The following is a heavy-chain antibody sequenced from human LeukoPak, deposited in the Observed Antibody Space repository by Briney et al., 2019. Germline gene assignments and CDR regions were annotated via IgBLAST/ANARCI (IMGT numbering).Heavy chain of an antibody. CDR3: AKSDTLTHDASDV. Sequence: GESLKISCKGSGYSFTSYRIGWVRQMPGKGLEWMAIIHPRDSDTRYSPSFQGQVTISADKSITTAYLQWSSLKASDTAMYYCAKSDTLTHDASDVWGQGTKVTVSS. J-gene: IGHJ3*01. D-gene: IGHD2/OR15-2a*01. V-gene: IGHV5-51*01. CDR1: GYSFTSYR. CDR2: IHPRDSDT.